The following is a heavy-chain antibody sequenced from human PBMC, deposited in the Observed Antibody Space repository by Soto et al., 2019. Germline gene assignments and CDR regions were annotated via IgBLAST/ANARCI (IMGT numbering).Heavy chain of an antibody. CDR2: ISGSGGST. V-gene: IGHV3-23*01. J-gene: IGHJ5*02. CDR1: GFTFSSYA. CDR3: AKDCSSTSCYPDWFDP. Sequence: GGSLRLSCAASGFTFSSYAMSWARQAPGKGLEWVSAISGSGGSTYYADSVKGRFTISRDNSKNTLYLQMNSLRAEDTAVYYCAKDCSSTSCYPDWFDPWGQGTLVTVSS. D-gene: IGHD2-2*01.